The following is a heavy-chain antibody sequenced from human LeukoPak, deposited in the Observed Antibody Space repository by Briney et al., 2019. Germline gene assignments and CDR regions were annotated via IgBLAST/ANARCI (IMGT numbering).Heavy chain of an antibody. Sequence: PSETLSLTCAVSGGSISSSNWWSWVRQPPGKGLEWIGEIYHSGSTNYNPSLKSRVTISVDKSKNQFSLKLSSVTAADTAVYYCAREAGNSYYCGGDCYSGNYYYYMDVWGKGTTVTVSS. CDR2: IYHSGST. D-gene: IGHD2-21*02. CDR1: GGSISSSNW. V-gene: IGHV4-4*02. J-gene: IGHJ6*03. CDR3: AREAGNSYYCGGDCYSGNYYYYMDV.